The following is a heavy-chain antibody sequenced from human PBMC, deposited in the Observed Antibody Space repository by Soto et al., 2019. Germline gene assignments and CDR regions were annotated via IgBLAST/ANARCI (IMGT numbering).Heavy chain of an antibody. CDR3: ARQQNDYYYSAVDY. V-gene: IGHV3-23*05. CDR2: IYGSGRVI. CDR1: GLPHSNFA. Sequence: EGSLRRSCTASGLPHSNFAMMWVRQAPGKGLDCVSGIYGSGRVIEYADSVKGRFTISRDNSKNTVYLQMTDLRADDTAVYYCARQQNDYYYSAVDYWGQGTLVTVSS. J-gene: IGHJ4*02. D-gene: IGHD3-22*01.